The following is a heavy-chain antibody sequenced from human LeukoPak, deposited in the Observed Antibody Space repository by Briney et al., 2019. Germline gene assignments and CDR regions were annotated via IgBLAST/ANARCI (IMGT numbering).Heavy chain of an antibody. CDR2: IYYSGST. CDR3: ARGLRAYSYGQIPY. V-gene: IGHV4-61*01. Sequence: SETLSLTCSVSGGSVSSGSYYWSWIRQPPGKGLDWIGYIYYSGSTSYNPSLKSRVTISVDTSKNQFSLKLSSVTAADTAVYYCARGLRAYSYGQIPYWGQGTLVTVSS. D-gene: IGHD5-18*01. J-gene: IGHJ4*02. CDR1: GGSVSSGSYY.